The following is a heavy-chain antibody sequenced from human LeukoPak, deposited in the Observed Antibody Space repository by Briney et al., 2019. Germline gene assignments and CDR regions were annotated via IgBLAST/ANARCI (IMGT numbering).Heavy chain of an antibody. J-gene: IGHJ5*02. CDR3: ARVDYDFWSGPRQWFDP. D-gene: IGHD3-3*01. V-gene: IGHV4-61*08. CDR2: IYYSGST. Sequence: SETLSLTCAVSGGSISSGGYSWSWIRQPPGKGLEWIGYIYYSGSTNYNPSLKSRVTISVDTSKNQFSLKLSSVTAADTAVYYCARVDYDFWSGPRQWFDPWGQGTLVTVSS. CDR1: GGSISSGGYS.